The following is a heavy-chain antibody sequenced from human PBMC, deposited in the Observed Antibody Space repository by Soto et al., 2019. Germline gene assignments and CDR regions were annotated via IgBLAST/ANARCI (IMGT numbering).Heavy chain of an antibody. J-gene: IGHJ4*02. CDR1: GFTFSIYS. CDR2: ITSSGSAI. V-gene: IGHV3-48*01. D-gene: IGHD5-12*01. Sequence: GGSLRLSCAASGFTFSIYSMNWVRQAPGKGLEWVSYITSSGSAIYYADTVKGRFTISRDNAKNSPYLQMNSLRAEDTAVYYCTRGYTGYAQAGLDSWGQGTLVTVSS. CDR3: TRGYTGYAQAGLDS.